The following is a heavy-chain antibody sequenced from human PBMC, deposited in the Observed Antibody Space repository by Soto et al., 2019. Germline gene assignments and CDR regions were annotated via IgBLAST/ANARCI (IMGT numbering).Heavy chain of an antibody. CDR2: IGPTGDT. V-gene: IGHV4-34*02. CDR3: ARNGVGFGFDI. CDR1: GRSMSGYN. J-gene: IGHJ3*02. D-gene: IGHD3-10*01. Sequence: QVQQQQWGARLLKPSETLSLTCAEYGRSMSGYNWSWLRRSPVRGLEWIGEIGPTGDTNYGPSFMSRVTVSVDTSKYELSLRLTHVTAADTATYLCARNGVGFGFDIWGLGTMVYVSS.